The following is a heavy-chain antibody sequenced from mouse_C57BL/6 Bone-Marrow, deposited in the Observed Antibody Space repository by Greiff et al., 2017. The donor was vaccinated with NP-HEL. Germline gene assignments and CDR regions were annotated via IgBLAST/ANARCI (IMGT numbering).Heavy chain of an antibody. V-gene: IGHV1-55*01. CDR2: IYPGSGST. CDR1: GYTFTSYW. J-gene: IGHJ1*03. D-gene: IGHD2-1*01. CDR3: ARKRLVTFDV. Sequence: VQLQQPGAELVKPGASVKMSCQASGYTFTSYWITWVKQRPGQGLEWIGDIYPGSGSTNYNEKFKSKATLTVDTSSSTAYMQLSSLTSEDSAVYYCARKRLVTFDVWGTGTTVTVSS.